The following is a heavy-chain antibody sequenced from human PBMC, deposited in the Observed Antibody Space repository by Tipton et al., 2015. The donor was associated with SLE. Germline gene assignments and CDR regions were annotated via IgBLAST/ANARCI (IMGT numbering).Heavy chain of an antibody. V-gene: IGHV3-66*04. Sequence: SLRLSCAASGFTVSSNYMSWVRQAPGKGLEWVSVIYSGGSTYYADSVKGRFTISRDNSKNTLYLQMSSLRAEDTAVYYCAKHSIYYYYYMDVWGKGTTVTVSS. CDR3: AKHSIYYYYYMDV. D-gene: IGHD2-2*02. CDR2: IYSGGST. J-gene: IGHJ6*03. CDR1: GFTVSSNY.